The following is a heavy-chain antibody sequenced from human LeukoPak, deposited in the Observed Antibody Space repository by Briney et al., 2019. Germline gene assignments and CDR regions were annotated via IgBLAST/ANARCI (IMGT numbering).Heavy chain of an antibody. V-gene: IGHV3-48*04. D-gene: IGHD1-26*01. CDR3: ARDKVEWKLLSASLGFDY. Sequence: GGSLRLSCAASGFTFSSYSMNWVRQAPGKGLEWVSYISSSSTIYYADPVKGRFTITRDNAKNSLYLQMNSLRAEDTAVYYCARDKVEWKLLSASLGFDYWGQGTLVTVSS. J-gene: IGHJ4*02. CDR1: GFTFSSYS. CDR2: ISSSSTI.